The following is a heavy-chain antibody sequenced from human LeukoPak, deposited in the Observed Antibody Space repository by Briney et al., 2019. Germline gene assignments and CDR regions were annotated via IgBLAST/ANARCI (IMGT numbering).Heavy chain of an antibody. CDR2: ISSSSSYI. CDR1: GFTFSSYS. D-gene: IGHD3-10*02. Sequence: GGSLTLSCAASGFTFSSYSMNWVRQAPGKGPEWVSSISSSSSYIYYADSMKGRFTISRDNAKNSLYLQMNSLRAEDTAVYYCAELGITMIGGVWGKGTTVTISS. CDR3: AELGITMIGGV. J-gene: IGHJ6*04. V-gene: IGHV3-21*01.